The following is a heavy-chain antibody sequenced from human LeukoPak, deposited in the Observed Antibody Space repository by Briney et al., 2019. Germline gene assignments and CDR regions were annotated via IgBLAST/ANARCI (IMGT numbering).Heavy chain of an antibody. CDR1: GGSISSYY. V-gene: IGHV4-59*12. D-gene: IGHD2-15*01. CDR3: ARGLVTVVAAIYYFDY. J-gene: IGHJ4*02. Sequence: SETLSLTCTVSGGSISSYYWSWIRQPPGKGLEWLGYIYYSGSTNYNPSLKSRVTISVDTSKNQFSLKLSSVTAADTAVYYCARGLVTVVAAIYYFDYWGQGTLVTVSS. CDR2: IYYSGST.